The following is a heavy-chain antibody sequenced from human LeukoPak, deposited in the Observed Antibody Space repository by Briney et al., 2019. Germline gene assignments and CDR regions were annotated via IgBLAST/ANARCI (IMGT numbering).Heavy chain of an antibody. D-gene: IGHD6-19*01. V-gene: IGHV3-33*06. CDR1: GLPVISNY. CDR3: AKDKEAVAGYWYFDL. Sequence: PGGSLRLPCAASGLPVISNYMSWVRQAPGKGLEGVAVILYDGSNKYYADSVKGRFTISRDNSKNTLYLQMNSLRAEDTAVYYCAKDKEAVAGYWYFDLWGRGTLVTVSS. J-gene: IGHJ2*01. CDR2: ILYDGSNK.